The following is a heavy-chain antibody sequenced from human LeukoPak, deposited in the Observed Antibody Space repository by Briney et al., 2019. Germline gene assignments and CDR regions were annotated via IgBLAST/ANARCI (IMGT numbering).Heavy chain of an antibody. D-gene: IGHD6-19*01. CDR3: ARDRGSWLDSFDY. Sequence: GGSLRLSCAASAFTFSSYEMNWVRQAPGKGLEWVSYISSSGSTIYYADSVKGRFTISRDNAKNSLYLQMNSLRAGDTAVYYCARDRGSWLDSFDYWGQGTLVTVSS. V-gene: IGHV3-48*03. J-gene: IGHJ4*02. CDR1: AFTFSSYE. CDR2: ISSSGSTI.